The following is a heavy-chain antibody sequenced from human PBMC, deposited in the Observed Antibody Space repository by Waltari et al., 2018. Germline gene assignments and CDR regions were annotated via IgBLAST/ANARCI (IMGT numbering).Heavy chain of an antibody. D-gene: IGHD3-10*01. CDR1: GFMFSISP. Sequence: EGQLLESGGGLVQTGGSLRLSCAASGFMFSISPMTWARQAPGKGLEWVSTITADGRSRNYADSVKGRFTISRDNSKNILDLQMNTLRAEDTAVYFCAKADFGNPYWFFDLWGRGTLLTVSS. J-gene: IGHJ2*01. V-gene: IGHV3-23*01. CDR3: AKADFGNPYWFFDL. CDR2: ITADGRSR.